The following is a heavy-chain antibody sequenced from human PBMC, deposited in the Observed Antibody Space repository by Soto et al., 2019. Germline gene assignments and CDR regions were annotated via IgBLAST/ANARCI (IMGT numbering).Heavy chain of an antibody. V-gene: IGHV4-34*01. D-gene: IGHD1-7*01. J-gene: IGHJ5*02. CDR3: ARGKNWNYVSSWFDP. Sequence: SETLSLTCAVYGGSFSGYYWSWIRQPPGKGLEWIGEINHSGSTNYNPSLKSRVTISVDTSKNQFSLKLSSVTAADTAVYYCARGKNWNYVSSWFDPWGQGTLVTVSS. CDR1: GGSFSGYY. CDR2: INHSGST.